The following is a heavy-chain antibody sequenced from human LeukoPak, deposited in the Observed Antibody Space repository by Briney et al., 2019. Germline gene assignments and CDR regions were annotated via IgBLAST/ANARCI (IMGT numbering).Heavy chain of an antibody. V-gene: IGHV3-23*05. CDR3: AKPHTPYCSGATCYLFDF. J-gene: IGHJ4*02. D-gene: IGHD2-15*01. Sequence: GGSLRLSCAASGFTFSSYAMSWVRQAPGKGLEWVSHINNNGGSTSYADSVKGRFTISGDNSKNTLYVQLNSLRAEDTAVYYCAKPHTPYCSGATCYLFDFWGQGTLVTVSS. CDR1: GFTFSSYA. CDR2: INNNGGST.